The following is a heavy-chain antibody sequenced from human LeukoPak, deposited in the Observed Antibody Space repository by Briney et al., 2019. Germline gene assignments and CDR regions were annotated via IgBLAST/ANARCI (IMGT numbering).Heavy chain of an antibody. D-gene: IGHD3-22*01. CDR3: ARAANYYDSSGYNYGDYYYYGMDV. Sequence: SETLSLTCAVYGGSFSGYYWSWIRQPPGKGLEWIGEINHSGSTNYNPSLKSRVTISVDTSKNQFSLKLSSVTAADTAVYYCARAANYYDSSGYNYGDYYYYGMDVWGQGTTVTVSS. CDR1: GGSFSGYY. V-gene: IGHV4-34*01. CDR2: INHSGST. J-gene: IGHJ6*02.